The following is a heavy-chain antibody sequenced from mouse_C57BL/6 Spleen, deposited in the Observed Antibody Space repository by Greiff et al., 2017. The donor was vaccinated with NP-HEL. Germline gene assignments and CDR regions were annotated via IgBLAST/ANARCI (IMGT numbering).Heavy chain of an antibody. CDR1: GFTFTDYY. D-gene: IGHD2-4*01. CDR2: IRNKANGYTT. Sequence: DVHLVESGGGLVQPGGSLSLSCAASGFTFTDYYMSWVRQPPGKALEWLGFIRNKANGYTTEYSASVKGRFTISRDNSQSILYLQMNALRAEDSATYYCARGIYYDYDGYAMDYWGQGTSVTVSS. J-gene: IGHJ4*01. V-gene: IGHV7-3*01. CDR3: ARGIYYDYDGYAMDY.